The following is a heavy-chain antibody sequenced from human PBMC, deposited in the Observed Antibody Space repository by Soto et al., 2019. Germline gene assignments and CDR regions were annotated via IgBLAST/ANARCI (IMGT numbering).Heavy chain of an antibody. CDR1: GFTFYTYA. V-gene: IGHV3-23*01. J-gene: IGHJ3*02. CDR3: VKPRVYYISVCDPFDI. D-gene: IGHD3-10*01. CDR2: IGSVGGDT. Sequence: GGSLRLSCAASGFTFYTYAMSWVRQAPGKGLEWVSTIGSVGGDTYYADSVKGRFTISRDDSKNTLLLQMNSLRAEDTAVYYCVKPRVYYISVCDPFDIWGQGTLVTVSS.